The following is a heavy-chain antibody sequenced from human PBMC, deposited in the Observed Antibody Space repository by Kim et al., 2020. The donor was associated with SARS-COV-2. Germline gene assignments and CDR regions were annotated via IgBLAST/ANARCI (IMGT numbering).Heavy chain of an antibody. CDR3: ARSSSTSCRVCNWFDP. Sequence: GESLKISCKGSGYSFTSYWISWVRQMPGKGLEWMGRIDPSDSYTNYSPSFQGHVTISADKSISTAYLQWSSLKASDTAMYYCARSSSTSCRVCNWFDPWGQGTLVTVSS. CDR2: IDPSDSYT. J-gene: IGHJ5*02. V-gene: IGHV5-10-1*01. D-gene: IGHD2-2*01. CDR1: GYSFTSYW.